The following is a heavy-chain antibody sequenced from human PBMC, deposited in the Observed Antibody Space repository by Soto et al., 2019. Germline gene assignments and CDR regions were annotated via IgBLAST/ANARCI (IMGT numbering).Heavy chain of an antibody. V-gene: IGHV3-7*05. D-gene: IGHD3-9*01. CDR3: ARSMVTYDILTGYEYYFDY. Sequence: PGGSLRLSSAASGFTFSSYWMSWVRQAPGKGLEWVANIKQDGSEKYYVDSVKGRFTISRDSAKNSLYLQMNSLRAEDTAVYYCARSMVTYDILTGYEYYFDYWGQGTLVTVSS. J-gene: IGHJ4*02. CDR2: IKQDGSEK. CDR1: GFTFSSYW.